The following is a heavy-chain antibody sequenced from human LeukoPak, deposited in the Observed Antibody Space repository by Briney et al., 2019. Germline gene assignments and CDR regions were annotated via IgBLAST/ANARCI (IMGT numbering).Heavy chain of an antibody. CDR1: GYTFTGYY. Sequence: ASVKVSCKASGYTFTGYYIHWVRQAPGQGLEWMGWINPNSGGTNYAQKFQGRVTMTRDTSISTAYMELRRLRSDDRAVYYCARGPPTIVVVITTGDFDSWGQGSLVTVSS. CDR3: ARGPPTIVVVITTGDFDS. V-gene: IGHV1-2*02. CDR2: INPNSGGT. D-gene: IGHD3-22*01. J-gene: IGHJ4*02.